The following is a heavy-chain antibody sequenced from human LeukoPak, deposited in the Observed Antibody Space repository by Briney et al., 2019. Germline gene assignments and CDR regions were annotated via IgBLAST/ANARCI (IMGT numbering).Heavy chain of an antibody. D-gene: IGHD4-17*01. CDR3: AKDPNGDYVGAFDM. Sequence: PGGSLLLSCAASELTFSSYAVTWVRQAPGKGLEWVSSISGNGGGTSYVDSVKGRFTVSRDNSKNTVYLQMNSLRAEDTAVYYCAKDPNGDYVGAFDMWGQGTMVTVSS. J-gene: IGHJ3*02. CDR1: ELTFSSYA. V-gene: IGHV3-23*01. CDR2: ISGNGGGT.